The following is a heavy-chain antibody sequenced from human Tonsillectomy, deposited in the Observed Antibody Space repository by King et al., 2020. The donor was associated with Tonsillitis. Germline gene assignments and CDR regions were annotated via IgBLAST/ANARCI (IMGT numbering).Heavy chain of an antibody. V-gene: IGHV1-18*01. J-gene: IGHJ4*02. D-gene: IGHD3-22*01. CDR2: ISAYNGDT. CDR3: ARDGHDYFDSSGFPTYYLNVPDY. CDR1: GYTFTSYG. Sequence: IQLVQSGAEVKQPGASVKVSCKASGYTFTSYGVSWVRQAPGQGLEWMGWISAYNGDTNYAQKLQGRVTMTTDTSTSTAYMELGSLRSDDTAVYYCARDGHDYFDSSGFPTYYLNVPDYWGQGTLVTVSS.